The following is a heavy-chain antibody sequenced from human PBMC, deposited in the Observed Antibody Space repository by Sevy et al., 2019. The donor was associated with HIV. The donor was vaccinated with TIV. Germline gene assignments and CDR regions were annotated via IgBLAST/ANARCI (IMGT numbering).Heavy chain of an antibody. V-gene: IGHV1-18*04. J-gene: IGHJ4*01. D-gene: IGHD1-1*01. CDR3: ARGVGRGYWNGPYFDS. CDR2: ISRHNYKT. CDR1: GYTFDNFD. Sequence: APVKVSCKTSGYTFDNFDITWVRQAPGQGLESMGWISRHNYKTTSALRLQDRVTLTTDTSTTTAYLELRNLRPDDTAVYYCARGVGRGYWNGPYFDSWGHGTQVTVSS.